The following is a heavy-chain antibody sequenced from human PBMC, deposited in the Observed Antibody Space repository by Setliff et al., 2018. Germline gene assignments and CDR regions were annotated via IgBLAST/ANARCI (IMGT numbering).Heavy chain of an antibody. V-gene: IGHV4-34*01. D-gene: IGHD3-3*01. CDR2: INHSGSP. CDR1: GASFSGTY. CDR3: AKVITVFGVVIMENWFDP. J-gene: IGHJ5*02. Sequence: SETLSLTCAVYGASFSGTYCSWIRQSPGKGLEWIGEINHTGSPNWIGEINHSGSPNYNPSLKGRVTISVDTSKNQLSLKVNSVTAADTAVYYCAKVITVFGVVIMENWFDPWGQGTLVTVSS.